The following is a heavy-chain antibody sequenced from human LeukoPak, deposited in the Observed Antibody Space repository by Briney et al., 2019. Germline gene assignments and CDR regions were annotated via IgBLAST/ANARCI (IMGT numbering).Heavy chain of an antibody. D-gene: IGHD3-22*01. J-gene: IGHJ3*02. Sequence: SETLSLTCTVSGGSISSSSYYWGWIRQPPGKGLEWIGSIYYSGSTYYNPSLKSRVTISVDTSKNQFSLKLSSVTAADTAVYYCARGNYYDSTTYYRAFDIWGQGTMVTVSS. CDR2: IYYSGST. CDR3: ARGNYYDSTTYYRAFDI. V-gene: IGHV4-39*07. CDR1: GGSISSSSYY.